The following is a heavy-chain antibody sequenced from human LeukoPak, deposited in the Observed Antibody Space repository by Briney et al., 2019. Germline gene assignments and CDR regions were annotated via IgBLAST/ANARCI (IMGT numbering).Heavy chain of an antibody. CDR1: GFPLTGMP. J-gene: IGHJ6*02. D-gene: IGHD3-10*01. V-gene: IGHV3-23*01. Sequence: GGSLSLSVAAPGFPLTGMPWGGVGQPPGKGLEWSSAFSVSGGSTYYADSVKGRFTISREDSKNPLYLQMNILRAEDTAIYYCARVSGNIQIWPQPFGDGMDVWGQGTTVTVSS. CDR2: FSVSGGST. CDR3: ARVSGNIQIWPQPFGDGMDV.